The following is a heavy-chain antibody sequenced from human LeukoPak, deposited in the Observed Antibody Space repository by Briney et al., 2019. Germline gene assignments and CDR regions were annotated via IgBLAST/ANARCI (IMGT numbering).Heavy chain of an antibody. CDR2: ISGSGGST. CDR3: ATHTEAGFGHCSGGSCSRNHFDY. Sequence: GGSLRLSCAASGFTFSNYAMSWVRQAPGKGLEWVSIISGSGGSTYYADSVKGRFTISRDSSKNTLYLQMNSLRVEDTAVYYCATHTEAGFGHCSGGSCSRNHFDYWGQGTLVTVSS. D-gene: IGHD2-15*01. CDR1: GFTFSNYA. V-gene: IGHV3-23*01. J-gene: IGHJ4*02.